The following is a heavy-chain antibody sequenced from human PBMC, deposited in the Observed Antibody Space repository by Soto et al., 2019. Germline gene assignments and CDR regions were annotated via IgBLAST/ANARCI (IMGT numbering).Heavy chain of an antibody. D-gene: IGHD5-18*01. Sequence: QVQLQESGPGLVKPSQTLSLTCTVSGGSISSGDYYWSWIRQPPGKGLEWIGYIYYSGSTYYNPSLKSRVTISVDTSKNQFSLKLSSVTAADTAVYYCARGGGYSYGHNWFDPWGQGTLVTVSS. V-gene: IGHV4-30-4*01. J-gene: IGHJ5*02. CDR3: ARGGGYSYGHNWFDP. CDR2: IYYSGST. CDR1: GGSISSGDYY.